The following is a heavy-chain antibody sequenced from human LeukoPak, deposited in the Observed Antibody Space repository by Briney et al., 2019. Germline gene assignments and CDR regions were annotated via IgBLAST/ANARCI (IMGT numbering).Heavy chain of an antibody. D-gene: IGHD6-6*01. CDR2: MNPKSGNT. J-gene: IGHJ5*02. Sequence: GASVKVSCKASGYTFTSYDINWVRQATGQGLEWMGWMNPKSGNTGYAQQFQGRVTITTNTSISTAYMELSSLRSDDTAVYYCARGRRRSSDARWFDPWGQGTLVTVSS. CDR3: ARGRRRSSDARWFDP. CDR1: GYTFTSYD. V-gene: IGHV1-8*03.